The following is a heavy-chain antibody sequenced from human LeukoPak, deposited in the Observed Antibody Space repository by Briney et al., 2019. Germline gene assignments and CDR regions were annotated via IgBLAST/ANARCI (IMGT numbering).Heavy chain of an antibody. V-gene: IGHV3-20*04. J-gene: IGHJ6*02. CDR2: INWNGGST. CDR1: GFTFDDYV. CDR3: ARDRFRGYGDYGGNYYYGMDV. D-gene: IGHD4-17*01. Sequence: AGSLRLSCAASGFTFDDYVMNWVRQAPGKGLEWVSGINWNGGSTAYGDSVKGRFTISRDNAKSSLYLQMNSLRAEDTALYYCARDRFRGYGDYGGNYYYGMDVWGQGTTVTVSS.